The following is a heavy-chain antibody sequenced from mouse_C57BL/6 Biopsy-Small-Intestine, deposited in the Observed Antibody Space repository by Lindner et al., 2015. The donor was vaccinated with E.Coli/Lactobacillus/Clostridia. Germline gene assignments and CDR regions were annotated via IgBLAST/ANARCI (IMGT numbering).Heavy chain of an antibody. CDR3: TRGNDGSSDY. V-gene: IGHV5-17*01. J-gene: IGHJ2*01. D-gene: IGHD2-3*01. CDR1: GFTFSDYG. CDR2: ISSGSSII. Sequence: VQLQESGGGLVRPGGSLKLSCAASGFTFSDYGMHWARQAPEKGLEWVAYISSGSSIIYYADTVKGRFTISRDNAKNTLFLQMTSLRSEDTAMYYCTRGNDGSSDYWGQGTTLTVSS.